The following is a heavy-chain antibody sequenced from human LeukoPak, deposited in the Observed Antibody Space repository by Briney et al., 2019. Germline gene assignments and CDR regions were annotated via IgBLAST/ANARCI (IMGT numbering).Heavy chain of an antibody. Sequence: GGSLRLSCGASEFYFSDFYMTWIRQAPGKGLEGVSYISSSSSHTNYADSVKGRFTISRDNAKNSLYLQMNSLRAEDTAVYYCPRTNLGSGWRFDYWGQGTLVTVSS. D-gene: IGHD6-19*01. V-gene: IGHV3-11*06. CDR2: ISSSSSHT. CDR3: PRTNLGSGWRFDY. CDR1: EFYFSDFY. J-gene: IGHJ4*02.